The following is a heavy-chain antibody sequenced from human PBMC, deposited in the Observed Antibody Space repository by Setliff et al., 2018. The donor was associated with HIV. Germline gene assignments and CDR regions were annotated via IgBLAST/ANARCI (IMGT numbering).Heavy chain of an antibody. Sequence: ASVKVSCKASGYTFTSYGISWVRQAPGQGLEWMGWISAYNGNTNYAQKLQGRVTMTTDTSTSTAYMELRSLRSDDTVVYYCARIGYSGYDFAYGLDYWGQGTLVTVSS. V-gene: IGHV1-18*01. CDR1: GYTFTSYG. J-gene: IGHJ4*02. D-gene: IGHD5-12*01. CDR2: ISAYNGNT. CDR3: ARIGYSGYDFAYGLDY.